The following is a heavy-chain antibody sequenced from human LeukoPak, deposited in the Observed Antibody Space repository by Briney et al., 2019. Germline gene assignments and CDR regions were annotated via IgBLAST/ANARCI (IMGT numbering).Heavy chain of an antibody. J-gene: IGHJ4*02. V-gene: IGHV1-69*13. CDR2: IIPIFGTA. CDR3: ARGQTQQGLESVYFDY. Sequence: GASVKVSCKASGGTFSSYAISWVRQAPGQGLEWMGGIIPIFGTANYAQKFQGRVTITADESTSTAYMELSSLRSEDTAVYYCARGQTQQGLESVYFDYWGQGTLVTVSS. D-gene: IGHD6-19*01. CDR1: GGTFSSYA.